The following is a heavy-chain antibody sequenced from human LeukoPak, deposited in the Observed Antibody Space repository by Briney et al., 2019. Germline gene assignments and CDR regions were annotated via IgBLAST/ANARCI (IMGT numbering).Heavy chain of an antibody. CDR1: GYSFTSYW. D-gene: IGHD6-13*01. Sequence: GESLRISCKGSGYSFTSYWIGWVRQMPGKGLEWMGIIYPGDSDTRYSPSFQGQVTISADKSISTAYLQWSSLKASDTAMYYCARHSSSWYKGGGRFYYYMDVWGKGTTVTVSS. CDR2: IYPGDSDT. J-gene: IGHJ6*03. CDR3: ARHSSSWYKGGGRFYYYMDV. V-gene: IGHV5-51*01.